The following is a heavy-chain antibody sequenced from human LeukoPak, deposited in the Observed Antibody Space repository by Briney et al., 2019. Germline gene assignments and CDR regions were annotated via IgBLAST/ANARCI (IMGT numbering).Heavy chain of an antibody. D-gene: IGHD3-3*01. Sequence: SETLSLTCAVSGYSISSGYYWGWIRQPAGKGLEWIGRIYTSGSTNYNPSLKSRVTMSVDTSKNQFSLKLSSVTAADTAVYYCARDSHDFWSGTKNWFDPWGQGTLVTVSS. V-gene: IGHV4-4*07. CDR1: GYSISSGYY. J-gene: IGHJ5*02. CDR2: IYTSGST. CDR3: ARDSHDFWSGTKNWFDP.